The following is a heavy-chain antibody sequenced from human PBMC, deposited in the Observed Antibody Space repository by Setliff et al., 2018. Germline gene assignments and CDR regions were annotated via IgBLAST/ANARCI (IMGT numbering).Heavy chain of an antibody. Sequence: ASVKVSCKASGHTFTSYYMHWVRQAPGQGLEWMGIINPSGGSTSYAQKFQGRVTMTRDTSTSTVYMELSSLRSEDTAVYYCAREGVHTRSSTDYHYYMDVWGRGTTVTVSS. J-gene: IGHJ6*03. CDR2: INPSGGST. CDR3: AREGVHTRSSTDYHYYMDV. CDR1: GHTFTSYY. D-gene: IGHD1-26*01. V-gene: IGHV1-46*01.